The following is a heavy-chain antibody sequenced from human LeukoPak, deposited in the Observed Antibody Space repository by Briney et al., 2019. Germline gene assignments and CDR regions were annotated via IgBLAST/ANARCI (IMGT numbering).Heavy chain of an antibody. Sequence: SVKVSCKASGGTFSSYAISWVRQAPGQGLEWMGGIIPIFGTANYAQKFQGRVTITTDESTSTAYMELSSLRSEDTAVYYCARSYSGYDPLHFDYWGQGTLVTVSS. CDR3: ARSYSGYDPLHFDY. V-gene: IGHV1-69*05. CDR2: IIPIFGTA. CDR1: GGTFSSYA. D-gene: IGHD5-12*01. J-gene: IGHJ4*02.